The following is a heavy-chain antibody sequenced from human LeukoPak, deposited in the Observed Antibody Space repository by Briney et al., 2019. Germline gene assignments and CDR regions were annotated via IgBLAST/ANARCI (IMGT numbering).Heavy chain of an antibody. CDR1: GFTFSSYA. Sequence: PGRSPRLSCAASGFTFSSYAMHWVRQAPGKGLEWVAVISYDGSNKYYADSVKGRFTISRDNSKNTLYLQMNSLRAEDTAVYYCAREGGYDSAPDYWGQGTLVTVSS. CDR3: AREGGYDSAPDY. D-gene: IGHD5-12*01. J-gene: IGHJ4*02. V-gene: IGHV3-30*04. CDR2: ISYDGSNK.